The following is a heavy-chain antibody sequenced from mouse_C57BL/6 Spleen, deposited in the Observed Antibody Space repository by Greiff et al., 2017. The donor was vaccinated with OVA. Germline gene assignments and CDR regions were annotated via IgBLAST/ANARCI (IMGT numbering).Heavy chain of an antibody. CDR2: ISYDGSN. V-gene: IGHV3-6*01. CDR1: GYSITSCYY. D-gene: IGHD4-1*01. CDR3: ARGDWDVWYFDV. J-gene: IGHJ1*03. Sequence: EVQLVESGPGLVKPSQSLYLTCSVTGYSITSCYYWNWIRQFPGNKLEWMGYISYDGSNNYNPSLKNRISITRDTSKNQFFLKLNSVTTEDTATYYCARGDWDVWYFDVWGTGTTVTVSS.